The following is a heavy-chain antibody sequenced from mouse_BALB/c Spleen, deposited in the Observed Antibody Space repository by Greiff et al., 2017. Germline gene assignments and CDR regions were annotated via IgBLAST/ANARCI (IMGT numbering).Heavy chain of an antibody. J-gene: IGHJ3*01. CDR3: ARSTMITEAWFAY. CDR2: ISDGGSYT. Sequence: EVKLVESGGGLVKPGGSLKLSCAASGFTFSDYYMYWVRQTPEKRLEWVATISDGGSYTYYPDSVKGRFTISRDNAKNNLYLQMSSLKSEDTAMYYCARSTMITEAWFAYWGQGTLVTVSA. CDR1: GFTFSDYY. V-gene: IGHV5-4*02. D-gene: IGHD2-4*01.